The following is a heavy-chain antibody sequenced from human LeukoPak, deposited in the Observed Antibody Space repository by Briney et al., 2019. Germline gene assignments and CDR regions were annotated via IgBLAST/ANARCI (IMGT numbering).Heavy chain of an antibody. V-gene: IGHV1-2*06. CDR3: AISGSYVY. J-gene: IGHJ4*02. Sequence: ASVKFFCKASGYTLTGYYMHWVRQDSGHGLEWMGRINPNSGGTNYAQKFQGRVTMTRDTSISTAYMELSRLRSDDTAVYYCAISGSYVYWGQGTLVTVSS. CDR1: GYTLTGYY. D-gene: IGHD1-26*01. CDR2: INPNSGGT.